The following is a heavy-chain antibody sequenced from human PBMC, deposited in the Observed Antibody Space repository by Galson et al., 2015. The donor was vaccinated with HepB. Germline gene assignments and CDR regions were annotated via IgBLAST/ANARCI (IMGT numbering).Heavy chain of an antibody. D-gene: IGHD6-13*01. CDR3: ARMAAAGSRFPDYYHYYGVGV. J-gene: IGHJ6*02. Sequence: QSGAEVNKPGESLKISCKASGYTLGTDWIGWVRQMPGKGLEWMGIIYFRDSGVKYSPSFRGQVTLSVDQSNNSAYLPWCRRKASDTAIYYCARMAAAGSRFPDYYHYYGVGVWGQGTTVTVSS. CDR1: GYTLGTDW. V-gene: IGHV5-51*03. CDR2: IYFRDSGV.